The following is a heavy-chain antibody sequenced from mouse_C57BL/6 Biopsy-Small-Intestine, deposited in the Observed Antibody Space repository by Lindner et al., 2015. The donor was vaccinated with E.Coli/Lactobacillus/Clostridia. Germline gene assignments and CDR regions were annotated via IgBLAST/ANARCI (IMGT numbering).Heavy chain of an antibody. Sequence: VQLQESGPEXVKPGASVMISCRASGFSFTGYYMNWMKQSPEKSLEWIGEINPSTGATTYNQKFKAKATVTVDKSSSTAYMQLKSLTSEDSAVYYCARSYYDYLDYWGQGTTLTVSS. D-gene: IGHD2-4*01. CDR2: INPSTGAT. J-gene: IGHJ2*01. CDR1: GFSFTGYY. CDR3: ARSYYDYLDY. V-gene: IGHV1-42*01.